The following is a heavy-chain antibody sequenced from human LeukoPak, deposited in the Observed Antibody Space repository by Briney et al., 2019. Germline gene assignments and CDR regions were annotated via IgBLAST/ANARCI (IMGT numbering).Heavy chain of an antibody. V-gene: IGHV4-39*07. D-gene: IGHD5-12*01. CDR3: ARAFVNIVGNYYYYGVDV. J-gene: IGHJ6*02. CDR1: GGSISSGSYY. Sequence: SETLSLTCTTSGGSISSGSYYWSWIRQPPGKGLEWIGEINHSGSTNSNPSLKSRATISVDTSKSQLSLRLSSVTAADTAVYYCARAFVNIVGNYYYYGVDVWGQGTTVTVSS. CDR2: INHSGST.